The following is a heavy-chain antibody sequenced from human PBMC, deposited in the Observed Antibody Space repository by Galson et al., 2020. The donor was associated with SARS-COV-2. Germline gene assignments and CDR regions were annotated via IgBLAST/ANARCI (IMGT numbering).Heavy chain of an antibody. CDR1: GFTFSSYW. V-gene: IGHV3-74*01. CDR3: ARDRGSYYDSSGYYPLYYYYCMDV. J-gene: IGHJ6*02. D-gene: IGHD3-22*01. Sequence: GGSLRLSCAASGFTFSSYWMHWVRQAPGKGLVWVSRINSDGSSTSYADSVKGRFTISRDNAKNTLYLQMNSLRAEDTAVYYCARDRGSYYDSSGYYPLYYYYCMDVWGQGTTVTVSS. CDR2: INSDGSST.